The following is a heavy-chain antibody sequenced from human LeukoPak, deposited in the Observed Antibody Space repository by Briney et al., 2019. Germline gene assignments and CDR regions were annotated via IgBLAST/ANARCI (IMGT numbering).Heavy chain of an antibody. CDR2: ISGSGDRT. V-gene: IGHV3-23*01. D-gene: IGHD3-10*01. J-gene: IGHJ4*02. CDR3: AKGRFPGSGSYLNSQEY. CDR1: GFTFNNYV. Sequence: GGSLRLSCAASGFTFNNYVMSWVRQAPGKGLEWVALISGSGDRTYYADSVKGRFTISRDNSKNTLYLQMNGLRAEDTAVYSCAKGRFPGSGSYLNSQEYWGQGTLVTVSS.